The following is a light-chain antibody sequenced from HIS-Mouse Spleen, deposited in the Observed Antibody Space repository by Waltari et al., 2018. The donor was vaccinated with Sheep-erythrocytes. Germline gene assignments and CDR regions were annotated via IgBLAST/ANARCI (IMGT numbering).Light chain of an antibody. CDR3: CSYAGSSTPWV. V-gene: IGLV2-23*01. CDR1: SSDVGSYNL. CDR2: EGS. Sequence: QSALTQPASVSGSPGQSITISCTGTSSDVGSYNLVSWYQQHPGKAPKLMIYEGSKRPSWVSNRFSGSKSGNTASLTIYGLQAEDEADYYCCSYAGSSTPWVFGGGTKLTVL. J-gene: IGLJ3*02.